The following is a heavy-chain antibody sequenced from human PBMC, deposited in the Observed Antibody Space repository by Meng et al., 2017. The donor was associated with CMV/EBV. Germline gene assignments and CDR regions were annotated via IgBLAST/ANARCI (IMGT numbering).Heavy chain of an antibody. Sequence: ASVKVSCKASGYTFTSYAMHWVRQAPGQRLEWMGWSNAGNGNTKYSQEFQGRVTITRDTSASTAYMELSSLRSEDMAVYYCARDPLKRSKDYAQGYYYYYGMDVWGQGTTVTVSS. CDR2: SNAGNGNT. D-gene: IGHD4-17*01. CDR3: ARDPLKRSKDYAQGYYYYYGMDV. V-gene: IGHV1-3*02. J-gene: IGHJ6*02. CDR1: GYTFTSYA.